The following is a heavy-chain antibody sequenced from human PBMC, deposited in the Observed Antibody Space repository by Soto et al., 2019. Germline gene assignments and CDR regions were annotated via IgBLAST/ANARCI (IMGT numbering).Heavy chain of an antibody. CDR1: GLTFSSYS. CDR3: ANYGTSGYFDY. J-gene: IGHJ4*02. Sequence: GGSLRLSCAASGLTFSSYSMNWVRQAPGKGLEWVSAISRSGGATYYADSVKGRFTISRDNSKNTLYLQMNSLRAEDTALYYCANYGTSGYFDYWGQGTLVTVSS. CDR2: ISRSGGAT. D-gene: IGHD4-17*01. V-gene: IGHV3-23*01.